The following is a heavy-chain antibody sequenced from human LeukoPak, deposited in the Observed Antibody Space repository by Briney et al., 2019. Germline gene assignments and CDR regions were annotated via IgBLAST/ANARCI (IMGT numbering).Heavy chain of an antibody. D-gene: IGHD2-2*01. CDR3: ARPWGYCSSTSCYDHWSDP. J-gene: IGHJ5*02. CDR1: GGSISSSSYY. V-gene: IGHV4-39*01. CDR2: IYYSGST. Sequence: SETLSLTCTVSGGSISSSSYYWGWIRQPPGKGLEWIGSIYYSGSTYYNPSLKSRVTISVDTSKNQFSLKLSSVTAADTAVYYCARPWGYCSSTSCYDHWSDPWGQGTLVTVSS.